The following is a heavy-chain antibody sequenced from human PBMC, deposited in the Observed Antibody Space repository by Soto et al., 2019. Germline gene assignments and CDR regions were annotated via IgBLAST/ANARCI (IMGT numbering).Heavy chain of an antibody. CDR3: ARVGLDYDSSGYYFDK. D-gene: IGHD3-22*01. J-gene: IGHJ4*02. V-gene: IGHV3-48*03. Sequence: ESGGGSEQPGGSLRLSCSTSGFTFSSFEMSWVRQAPGKGLEWVSYISSSGSAIYYADSVEGRFTISRDTAKKSLFLQMDNLRAEDTAVYFCARVGLDYDSSGYYFDKWGQGTLVTVSS. CDR2: ISSSGSAI. CDR1: GFTFSSFE.